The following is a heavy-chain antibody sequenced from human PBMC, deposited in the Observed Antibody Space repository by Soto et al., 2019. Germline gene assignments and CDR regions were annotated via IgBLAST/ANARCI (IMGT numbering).Heavy chain of an antibody. CDR3: AKERAREEYRFPQYLLAPQSFDY. J-gene: IGHJ4*02. CDR2: ISGSGGST. D-gene: IGHD2-2*01. Sequence: EVQLLESGGGLVQPGGSLRLSCAASGFTFSSYAMSWVRQAPGKGLEWVSAISGSGGSTYYADSEKGRFTISRDNYKNTLYLQMNSLRAEDTAVYYCAKERAREEYRFPQYLLAPQSFDYWGQGTLVTVSS. CDR1: GFTFSSYA. V-gene: IGHV3-23*01.